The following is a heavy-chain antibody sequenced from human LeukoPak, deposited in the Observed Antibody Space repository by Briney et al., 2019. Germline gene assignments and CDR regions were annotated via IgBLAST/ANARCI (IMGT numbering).Heavy chain of an antibody. CDR1: GFTFSSYA. D-gene: IGHD2-2*01. J-gene: IGHJ4*02. Sequence: PGGSLRLSCAASGFTFSSYAMHWVRQAPGKGLEYVSAISSNGGSTYYANSVKGRFTISRDNSKNTLYLQMGSLRAEDTAVYYCARVPAAQGACDYWGQGTLVTVSS. CDR2: ISSNGGST. V-gene: IGHV3-64*01. CDR3: ARVPAAQGACDY.